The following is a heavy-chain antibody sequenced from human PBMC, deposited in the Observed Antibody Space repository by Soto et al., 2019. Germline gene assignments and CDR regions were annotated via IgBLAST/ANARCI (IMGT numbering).Heavy chain of an antibody. J-gene: IGHJ3*01. CDR2: SRNKAKRYAV. CDR3: ARDKFAGRRGYSALDV. CDR1: GLTLSDHY. Sequence: EVQLVESGGALVQPGGSLRLSCAGSGLTLSDHYIDWVRQAPGKGLEWLGRSRNKAKRYAVEYAASVNGRFTISRDASTNALYPQFNGLRGDDPAVYFCARDKFAGRRGYSALDVGGQGTIVSVSS. D-gene: IGHD6-25*01. V-gene: IGHV3-72*01.